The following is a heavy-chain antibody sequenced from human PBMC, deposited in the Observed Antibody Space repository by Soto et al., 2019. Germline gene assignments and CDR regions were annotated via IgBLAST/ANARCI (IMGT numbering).Heavy chain of an antibody. CDR1: GCTFSSYA. Sequence: SVKVSCKASGCTFSSYAISWVRQAPGQGLEWMGGIIPIFGTANYAQKFQGRVTITADKSTSTAYMELSSLRSEDTAVYYCASMYCSGGSCYDYYYYGMDVWGQGTTVTVSS. V-gene: IGHV1-69*06. CDR2: IIPIFGTA. J-gene: IGHJ6*02. D-gene: IGHD2-15*01. CDR3: ASMYCSGGSCYDYYYYGMDV.